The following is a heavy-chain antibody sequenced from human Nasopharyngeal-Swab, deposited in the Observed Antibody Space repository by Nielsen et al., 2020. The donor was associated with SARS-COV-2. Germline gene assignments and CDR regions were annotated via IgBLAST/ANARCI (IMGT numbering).Heavy chain of an antibody. CDR1: GYTFTGYY. Sequence: ASVKVSCKASGYTFTGYYVHWVRQAPGQGLEWMGWINPNSGGTNYAQKFQGRVTMTRDTSISTAYMELSRLRSDDTAVYYCARDLGYIRYCSGGSCYQDYWGQGTLVTVSS. D-gene: IGHD2-15*01. J-gene: IGHJ4*02. CDR2: INPNSGGT. CDR3: ARDLGYIRYCSGGSCYQDY. V-gene: IGHV1-2*02.